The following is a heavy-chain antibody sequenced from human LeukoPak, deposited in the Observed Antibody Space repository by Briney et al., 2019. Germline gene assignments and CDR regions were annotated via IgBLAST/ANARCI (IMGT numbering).Heavy chain of an antibody. V-gene: IGHV5-51*01. CDR2: IYPGDSDT. CDR1: GYSFTSYW. CDR3: ARQKRLRLGGPIFSDY. Sequence: GESLKISCKGSGYSFTSYWIGWVRQMPGKGLEWMGIIYPGDSDTRYSPSFQGQVTISADKSISTAYLQWSSLKASDTAIYYCARQKRLRLGGPIFSDYWGQGTLVTVSS. J-gene: IGHJ4*02. D-gene: IGHD7-27*01.